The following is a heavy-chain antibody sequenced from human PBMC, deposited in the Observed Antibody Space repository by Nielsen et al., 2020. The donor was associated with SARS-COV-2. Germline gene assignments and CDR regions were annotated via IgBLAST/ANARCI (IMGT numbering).Heavy chain of an antibody. V-gene: IGHV1-3*01. CDR3: ARVNRPIAYYYFDY. D-gene: IGHD6-13*01. J-gene: IGHJ4*02. CDR2: INAGNGNT. Sequence: ASVKVSCKASGYTFTSYAMHWVRQAPGQRLEWMGWINAGNGNTKYSQRFQGRVTITRDTSASTAYMELSSLRSEDTAVYYCARVNRPIAYYYFDYWGQGTLVTVSS. CDR1: GYTFTSYA.